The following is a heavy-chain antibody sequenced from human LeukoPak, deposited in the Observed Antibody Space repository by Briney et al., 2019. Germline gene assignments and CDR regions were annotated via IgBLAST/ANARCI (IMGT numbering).Heavy chain of an antibody. J-gene: IGHJ4*02. D-gene: IGHD3-22*01. Sequence: SETLSLTCTVSGGFISSSSYYWGWIRQPPGKGLEWIGSIYYSGSTYYNPSLKSRVTISVDTSKNQFSLKLSSVTAADTAVYYCARDLLHYYDSSGYYRGGTFDYWGQGTLVTVSS. CDR1: GGFISSSSYY. CDR2: IYYSGST. V-gene: IGHV4-39*07. CDR3: ARDLLHYYDSSGYYRGGTFDY.